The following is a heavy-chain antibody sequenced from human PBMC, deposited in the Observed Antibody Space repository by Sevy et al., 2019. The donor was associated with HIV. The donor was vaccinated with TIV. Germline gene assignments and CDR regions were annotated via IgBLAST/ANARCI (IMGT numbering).Heavy chain of an antibody. CDR1: GFTFRSYA. J-gene: IGHJ3*02. D-gene: IGHD4-17*01. Sequence: GGSLRLSCEASGFTFRSYAMNWVRQAPGKGLEWVSSISGSSDYTYYADSVKGRFTISRDNSKNTLYLQMNSLRADDSAVYYCAKGDEPATDYGDYVPNAFDIWGQRTMVTVSS. CDR2: ISGSSDYT. V-gene: IGHV3-23*01. CDR3: AKGDEPATDYGDYVPNAFDI.